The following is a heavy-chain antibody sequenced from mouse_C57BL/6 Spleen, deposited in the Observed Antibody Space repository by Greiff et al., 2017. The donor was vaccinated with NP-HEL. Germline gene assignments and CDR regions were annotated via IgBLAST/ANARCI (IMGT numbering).Heavy chain of an antibody. CDR3: ASIYDGSYYAMDY. J-gene: IGHJ4*01. Sequence: EVQLQQSGPELVKPGASVKISCKASGYSFTDYNMNWVKQSNGKSLEWIGVINPKNGTTSYNQKFKGKATLTVDQSSSTAYMQLNSLTSEDSAVYYCASIYDGSYYAMDYWGQGTSVTVSS. CDR2: INPKNGTT. D-gene: IGHD2-3*01. CDR1: GYSFTDYN. V-gene: IGHV1-39*01.